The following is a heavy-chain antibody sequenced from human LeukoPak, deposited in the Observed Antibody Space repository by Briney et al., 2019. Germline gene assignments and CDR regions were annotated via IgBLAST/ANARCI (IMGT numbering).Heavy chain of an antibody. J-gene: IGHJ3*02. V-gene: IGHV4-34*01. D-gene: IGHD3-22*01. Sequence: SETLSLTCAVYGGSFSGYYRSWIRQPPGKGLEWIGEINHSGSTNYNPSLKSRVTISVDTSKNQFSLKLSSVTAADTAVYYCARGRYYDSSGYRDAFDIWGQGTMVTVSS. CDR3: ARGRYYDSSGYRDAFDI. CDR1: GGSFSGYY. CDR2: INHSGST.